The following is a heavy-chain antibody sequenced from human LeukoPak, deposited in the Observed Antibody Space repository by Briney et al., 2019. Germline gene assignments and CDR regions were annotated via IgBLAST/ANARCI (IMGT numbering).Heavy chain of an antibody. Sequence: ASVKVSCKASGYTFTVYHVHWVRQAPGQGLEGMGIINPSDGSTTYAQKFQGRVSITRDMSTSTIYMELSSLRSDDTAVYYCARSVTIFGVATLGYWGQGTPVTVSS. CDR2: INPSDGST. V-gene: IGHV1-46*01. CDR1: GYTFTVYH. J-gene: IGHJ4*02. CDR3: ARSVTIFGVATLGY. D-gene: IGHD3-3*01.